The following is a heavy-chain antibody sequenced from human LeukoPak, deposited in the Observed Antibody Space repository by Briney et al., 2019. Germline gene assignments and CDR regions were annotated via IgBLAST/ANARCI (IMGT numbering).Heavy chain of an antibody. CDR2: ISGPGGST. V-gene: IGHV3-23*01. CDR3: GPTLGYNYYMDV. D-gene: IGHD3-10*01. J-gene: IGHJ6*03. Sequence: GGSLRLSCTASGFTFGDYAMSWFRQSAGKGLDWVSAISGPGGSTYYADSVKDRFTISRDNSKNTLYLQMSSLRAEDTAVYYCGPTLGYNYYMDVWGKGTTVTVSS. CDR1: GFTFGDYA.